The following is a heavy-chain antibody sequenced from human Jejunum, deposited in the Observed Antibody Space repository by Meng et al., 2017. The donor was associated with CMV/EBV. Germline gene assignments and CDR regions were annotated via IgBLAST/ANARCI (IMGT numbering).Heavy chain of an antibody. J-gene: IGHJ4*02. V-gene: IGHV3-74*01. CDR1: GFTFSDCW. Sequence: RLSCEAAGFTFSDCWVHWVRQPPGKELVRVSSINGDGSRTSYANSVKGRFSISRDNAKNTVYVQMNSLRAEDTAVYYCANVRLGYWGQGTLVTVSS. D-gene: IGHD1-26*01. CDR3: ANVRLGY. CDR2: INGDGSRT.